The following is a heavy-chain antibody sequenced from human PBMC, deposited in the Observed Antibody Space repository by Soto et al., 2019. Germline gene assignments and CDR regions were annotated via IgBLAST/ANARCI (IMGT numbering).Heavy chain of an antibody. D-gene: IGHD2-2*02. CDR1: GFTFSSYS. V-gene: IGHV3-21*01. J-gene: IGHJ3*02. Sequence: GGSLRLSCAASGFTFSSYSMNWVRQAPGKGLEWVSSISSSSSYIYYADSVKGRFTISRDNAKNSLYLQMNSLGAEDTAVYYCARDGCSSTSCYMWTDAFDIWGQGTMVTVSS. CDR2: ISSSSSYI. CDR3: ARDGCSSTSCYMWTDAFDI.